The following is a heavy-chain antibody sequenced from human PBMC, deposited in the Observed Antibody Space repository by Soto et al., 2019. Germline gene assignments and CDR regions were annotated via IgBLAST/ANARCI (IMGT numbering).Heavy chain of an antibody. D-gene: IGHD3-10*01. J-gene: IGHJ4*02. CDR3: ARFHIYGSGSYVDF. CDR1: GGSISTGGYY. V-gene: IGHV4-31*01. CDR2: IYNSGST. Sequence: QVQLQESGPGLVKPSQTLSLTCNVSGGSISTGGYYWSWIRQHPGKGLEWIGYIYNSGSTYCNPSLKSPVTISTDTSKNQFSLKLSSVTAADTAVYYCARFHIYGSGSYVDFWGQGTLVTVSS.